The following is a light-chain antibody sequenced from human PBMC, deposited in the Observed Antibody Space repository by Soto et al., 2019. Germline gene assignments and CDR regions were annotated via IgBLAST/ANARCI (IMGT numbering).Light chain of an antibody. CDR2: LNN. CDR3: QSYDSSLSGV. J-gene: IGLJ3*02. CDR1: SSNIGAGYD. V-gene: IGLV1-40*01. Sequence: QSVLTQPPSVSGAPGQRVTISCTGSSSNIGAGYDVHWYQQLPGTAPKLLIYLNNNRPSGVPDRFSGSKSGTSASLAITGLQAEDEADDYCQSYDSSLSGVFGGGTKLTVL.